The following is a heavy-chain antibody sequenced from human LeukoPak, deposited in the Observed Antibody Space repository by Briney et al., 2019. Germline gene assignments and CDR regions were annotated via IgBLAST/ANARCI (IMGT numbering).Heavy chain of an antibody. Sequence: PGGSLRLSCAASGFTFSSYAMSWVRQAPGKGLEWVSAISGSGGSTYYADSVKGRFTISRDNSKNTLYLQMNSLRAEDTAVYYCAKGAPAHYDLGYYYMDVWGKGTTVTVSS. CDR1: GFTFSSYA. CDR2: ISGSGGST. D-gene: IGHD3-3*01. V-gene: IGHV3-23*01. CDR3: AKGAPAHYDLGYYYMDV. J-gene: IGHJ6*03.